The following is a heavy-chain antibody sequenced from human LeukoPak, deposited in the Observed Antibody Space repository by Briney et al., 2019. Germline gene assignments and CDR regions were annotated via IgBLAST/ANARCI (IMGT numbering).Heavy chain of an antibody. Sequence: SETLSLTCAVYGGSFSGYYWSWIRQPPGKGLEWIGEINHSGSTNYNPSLKSRVTISVDTSKNQFSLKLSSVTAADTAVYYCARYQGDFWSGYYRAFDIWGQGTMVTVSP. V-gene: IGHV4-34*01. D-gene: IGHD3-3*01. CDR2: INHSGST. CDR3: ARYQGDFWSGYYRAFDI. J-gene: IGHJ3*02. CDR1: GGSFSGYY.